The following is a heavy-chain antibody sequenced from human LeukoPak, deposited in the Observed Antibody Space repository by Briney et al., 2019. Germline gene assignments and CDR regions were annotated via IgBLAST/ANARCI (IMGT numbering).Heavy chain of an antibody. J-gene: IGHJ4*02. CDR2: IKQDGSEK. Sequence: GGSLRLSCAASGFTFSNYWMSWVRQAPGKGLEWVANIKQDGSEKFYVDSVKGRFTISRDNAKNSLYVQMNNLRAEDTAVYYCARLRGLYSDTNRYQTALDCWGQGTLVTVSS. CDR3: ARLRGLYSDTNRYQTALDC. CDR1: GFTFSNYW. D-gene: IGHD1-26*01. V-gene: IGHV3-7*01.